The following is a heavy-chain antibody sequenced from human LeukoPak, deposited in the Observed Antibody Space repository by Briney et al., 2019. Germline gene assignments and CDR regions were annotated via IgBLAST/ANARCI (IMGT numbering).Heavy chain of an antibody. CDR2: IYYSGST. CDR3: ARDTAAAGTAHYYYYGMDV. D-gene: IGHD6-13*01. V-gene: IGHV4-59*01. Sequence: SETLSLTFTVSGGSISSYYWSWIWQPPGKGLEWIGYIYYSGSTNYNPSLKSRVTISVDTSKNQFSLKLSSVTAADTAVYYCARDTAAAGTAHYYYYGMDVWGQGTTVTVSS. J-gene: IGHJ6*02. CDR1: GGSISSYY.